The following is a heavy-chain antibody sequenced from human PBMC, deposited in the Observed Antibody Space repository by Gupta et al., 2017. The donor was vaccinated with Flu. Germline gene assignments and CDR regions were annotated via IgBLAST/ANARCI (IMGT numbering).Heavy chain of an antibody. D-gene: IGHD2-15*01. Sequence: STYYNPSLKSRVTISVDTSKNQFSLKLSSVTAADTAVYYCARNGFSEVVVVARAEYYFDYWGQGTLVTVSS. J-gene: IGHJ4*02. V-gene: IGHV4-39*01. CDR3: ARNGFSEVVVVARAEYYFDY. CDR2: ST.